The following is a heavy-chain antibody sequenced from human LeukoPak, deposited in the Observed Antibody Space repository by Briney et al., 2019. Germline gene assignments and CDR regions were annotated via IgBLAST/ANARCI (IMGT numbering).Heavy chain of an antibody. D-gene: IGHD6-19*01. CDR1: GFTFSSYA. J-gene: IGHJ4*02. CDR3: AKRSPLAV. Sequence: LPGGSLRLSCAASGFTFSSYAMSWVRQAPGKGLEWISVTCSGGYTSYTDSVKGRFTIFRDNSKNTLYLQMNSLRDEDTAVYYCAKRSPLAVWGQGTLVTVSS. CDR2: TCSGGYT. V-gene: IGHV3-23*01.